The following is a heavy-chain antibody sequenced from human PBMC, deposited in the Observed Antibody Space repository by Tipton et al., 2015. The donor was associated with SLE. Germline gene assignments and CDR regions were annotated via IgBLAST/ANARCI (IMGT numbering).Heavy chain of an antibody. V-gene: IGHV4-39*07. CDR1: GGSISSSSYY. Sequence: PGLVKPSETLSLTCTVSGGSISSSSYYWGWIRQPPGKGLEWIGSIYYSGSTHYNPSLKSRVTISVDTSKNQFSLKLSSVTAADTAVYYCASYSSSYFDYWGQGTLVTVSS. CDR2: IYYSGST. D-gene: IGHD6-6*01. J-gene: IGHJ4*02. CDR3: ASYSSSYFDY.